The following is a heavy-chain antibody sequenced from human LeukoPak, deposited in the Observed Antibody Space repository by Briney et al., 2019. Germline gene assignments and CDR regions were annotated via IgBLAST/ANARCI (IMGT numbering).Heavy chain of an antibody. D-gene: IGHD6-6*01. CDR1: GGSFSGYY. CDR2: INHSGST. CDR3: ARVDGYSSSGGWFDP. V-gene: IGHV4-34*01. J-gene: IGHJ5*02. Sequence: SETLSLTCAVYGGSFSGYYWSWIRQLPGKGLEWIGEINHSGSTNYNPSLKSRVTISVDTSKNQFSLKLSSVTAADTAVYYCARVDGYSSSGGWFDPWGQGTLVTVSS.